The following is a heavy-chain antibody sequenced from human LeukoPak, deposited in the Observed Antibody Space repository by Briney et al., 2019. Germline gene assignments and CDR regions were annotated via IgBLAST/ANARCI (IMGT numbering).Heavy chain of an antibody. J-gene: IGHJ5*02. V-gene: IGHV4-59*12. D-gene: IGHD5-18*01. CDR1: GGSISSYY. CDR2: IYYSGST. Sequence: SETLSLTCTVSGGSISSYYWSWIRQPPGKGLEWIGYIYYSGSTNYNPSLKSRVTISVDTSKNQFSLKLSSVTAADTAVYYCARGDDTDTNWFDPWGQGTLVTVSS. CDR3: ARGDDTDTNWFDP.